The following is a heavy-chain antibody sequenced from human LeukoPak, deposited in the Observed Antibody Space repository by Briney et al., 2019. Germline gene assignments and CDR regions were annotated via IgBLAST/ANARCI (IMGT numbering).Heavy chain of an antibody. J-gene: IGHJ4*02. CDR1: GYSISSGYY. CDR3: ARDRGSSWYGVGY. Sequence: SETLSLTCAVSGYSISSGYYWGWIRQPPGKGLEWIGSIYHSGSTYYNPSLKSRVTISVDTSKNQFSLKLSSVTAADTAVYYCARDRGSSWYGVGYWGQGTLVTVSS. V-gene: IGHV4-38-2*02. D-gene: IGHD6-13*01. CDR2: IYHSGST.